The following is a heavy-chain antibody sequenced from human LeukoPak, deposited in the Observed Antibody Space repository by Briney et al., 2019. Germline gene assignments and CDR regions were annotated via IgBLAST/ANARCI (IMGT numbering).Heavy chain of an antibody. J-gene: IGHJ4*02. CDR3: ARDLSYGDSGFDY. CDR2: ISYDGSNK. V-gene: IGHV3-30-3*01. D-gene: IGHD4-17*01. CDR1: GFTFSSYA. Sequence: PGGSLRLSCAASGFTFSSYAMHWVRQAPGKGLEWLAVISYDGSNKYYADSVKGRFTISRDNSKNTLYLQMNSLRAEDTAVYYCARDLSYGDSGFDYWGQGTLVTVSS.